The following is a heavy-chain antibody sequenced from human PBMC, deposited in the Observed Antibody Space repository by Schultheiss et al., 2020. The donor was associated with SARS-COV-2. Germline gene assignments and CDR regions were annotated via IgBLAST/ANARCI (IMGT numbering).Heavy chain of an antibody. D-gene: IGHD1-26*01. CDR2: ISYDGSNK. CDR3: ETSGSYPIGIDY. V-gene: IGHV3-30*03. Sequence: GGSLRLSCAASGFTFSSYGMHWVRQAPGKGLEWVAVISYDGSNKYYADSVKGRFTISRDNSKNTLYLQMNSLRAEDTAVYYCETSGSYPIGIDYWGQGTLVTVSS. J-gene: IGHJ4*02. CDR1: GFTFSSYG.